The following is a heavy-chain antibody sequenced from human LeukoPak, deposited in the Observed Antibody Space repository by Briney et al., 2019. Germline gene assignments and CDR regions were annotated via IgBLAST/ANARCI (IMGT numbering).Heavy chain of an antibody. J-gene: IGHJ6*02. CDR3: VRNNAMDV. CDR2: VNRDGSET. V-gene: IGHV3-7*03. CDR1: GFTLSNHW. Sequence: PGGSLRLSCAASGFTLSNHWMTWVRQVPGRGPEWVANVNRDGSETYYLDSVKGRFTISRDNAKNSLYLQMNNLRAEDTALYYCVRNNAMDVWGQGTTVIVSS. D-gene: IGHD2-8*01.